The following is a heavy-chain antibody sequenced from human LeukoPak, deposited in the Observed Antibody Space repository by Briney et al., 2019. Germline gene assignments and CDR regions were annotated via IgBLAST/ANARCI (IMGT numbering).Heavy chain of an antibody. CDR3: ARFKGRGPKIEYYHDSSGYYYDY. Sequence: SETLSLTCTVSGGSISSYYWSWIRQPAGKGLEWIGRIYTSGSTNYNPSLKSRVTMSVDTSKNQFSLKLSSVTAADTAVYYCARFKGRGPKIEYYHDSSGYYYDYWGQGTLVTVSS. CDR1: GGSISSYY. CDR2: IYTSGST. D-gene: IGHD3-22*01. J-gene: IGHJ4*02. V-gene: IGHV4-4*07.